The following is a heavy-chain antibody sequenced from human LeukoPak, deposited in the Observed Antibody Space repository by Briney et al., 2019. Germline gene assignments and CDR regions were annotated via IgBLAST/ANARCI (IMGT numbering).Heavy chain of an antibody. D-gene: IGHD2-21*01. CDR2: ISSSGTPI. CDR1: GFTFSSYE. Sequence: GGSLRLSCAASGFTFSSYEMNWVRQAPGNGLEWVSYISSSGTPIHYADSVKGRFTISRDNAKNSLFLQMNSLRAEDTAVYYCAREKTACGGDCYDSWGQGTLVTVSS. V-gene: IGHV3-48*03. J-gene: IGHJ4*02. CDR3: AREKTACGGDCYDS.